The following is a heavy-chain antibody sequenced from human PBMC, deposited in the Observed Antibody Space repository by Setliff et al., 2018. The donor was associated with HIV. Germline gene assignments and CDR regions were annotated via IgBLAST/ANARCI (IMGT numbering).Heavy chain of an antibody. CDR2: ISSSSSYI. D-gene: IGHD1-26*01. Sequence: GSLRLSCAASGFTFSSYSMNWVRQAPGKWLEWVSSISSSSSYIYYADSVKGRFTISRDNAKNSLYLQMNSLRAEDTAVYHCARVKPHLRRSGSYWIVDYWGQGTLVTVSS. CDR3: ARVKPHLRRSGSYWIVDY. CDR1: GFTFSSYS. V-gene: IGHV3-21*01. J-gene: IGHJ4*02.